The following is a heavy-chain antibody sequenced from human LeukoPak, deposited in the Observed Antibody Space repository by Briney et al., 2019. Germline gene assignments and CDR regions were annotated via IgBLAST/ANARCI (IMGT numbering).Heavy chain of an antibody. CDR1: GYTFTSYY. CDR3: ARGLGRSSSTSWSELYYFDY. CDR2: INPSGGST. D-gene: IGHD2-2*01. V-gene: IGHV1-46*01. Sequence: ASVKVSCEASGYTFTSYYMHWVRQAPGQGLEWMEIINPSGGSTSYAQKFQGRVTMTRDTSTSTVYMELSSLRSEDTAVYYCARGLGRSSSTSWSELYYFDYWGQGTLVTVSS. J-gene: IGHJ4*02.